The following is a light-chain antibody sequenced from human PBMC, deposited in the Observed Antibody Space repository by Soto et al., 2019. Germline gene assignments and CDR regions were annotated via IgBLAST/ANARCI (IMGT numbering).Light chain of an antibody. CDR2: GAS. Sequence: DIQMTQSPSSLSASVGDRVTITCRASQSVSNYLAWYQQKPGKVPKLLIYGASTLQSGVPSRFSGSGSGTAFALSISSLQPEDVATYYCQRYDSVPFTFGPGTKVDIK. V-gene: IGKV1-27*01. J-gene: IGKJ3*01. CDR1: QSVSNY. CDR3: QRYDSVPFT.